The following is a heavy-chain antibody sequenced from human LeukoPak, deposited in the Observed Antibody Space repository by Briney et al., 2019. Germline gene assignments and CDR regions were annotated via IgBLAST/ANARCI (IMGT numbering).Heavy chain of an antibody. CDR2: INPNSGGT. CDR3: ARDVVGYCSGGSCLYYGMDV. Sequence: GASVKVSCKASGYTFTGYYMHWVRQAPGQGLEWMGWINPNSGGTNYAQKFQGRVTMTRDTSISTGYMELSRLRSDDTAVYYCARDVVGYCSGGSCLYYGMDVWGQGTTVTVSS. CDR1: GYTFTGYY. D-gene: IGHD2-15*01. V-gene: IGHV1-2*02. J-gene: IGHJ6*02.